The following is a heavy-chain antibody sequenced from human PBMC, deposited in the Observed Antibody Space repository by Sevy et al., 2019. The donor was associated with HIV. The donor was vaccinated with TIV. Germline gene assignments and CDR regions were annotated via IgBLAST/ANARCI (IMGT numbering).Heavy chain of an antibody. CDR3: ARAWDYYDSSGYKSDPEYFQH. CDR2: MYYSGST. V-gene: IGHV4-39*01. CDR1: GGSISSSSYY. D-gene: IGHD3-22*01. Sequence: SETLSLTCTVSGGSISSSSYYWGWIRQPPGKGLEWIGSMYYSGSTYYNPSLKSRVTISVDTSKNQFSLKLSSVTAADTAVYYCARAWDYYDSSGYKSDPEYFQHWGQGTLVTVSS. J-gene: IGHJ1*01.